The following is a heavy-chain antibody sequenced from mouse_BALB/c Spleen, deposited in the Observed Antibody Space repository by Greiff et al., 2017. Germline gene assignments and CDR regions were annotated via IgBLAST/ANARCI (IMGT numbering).Heavy chain of an antibody. CDR2: INPSSGGT. V-gene: IGHV1-54*01. J-gene: IGHJ3*01. CDR3: AKADGTGAWFAY. CDR1: GYAFTNYL. Sequence: QVQLQQSGPELVKTGASVKVSCKASGYAFTNYLIEWVKQRHGQGLVWIGVINPSSGGTNYNEKFKGKASLTADKSSSTAYMQLSGLTSDDSAVYCCAKADGTGAWFAYWGQGTMVTVSA. D-gene: IGHD2-1*01.